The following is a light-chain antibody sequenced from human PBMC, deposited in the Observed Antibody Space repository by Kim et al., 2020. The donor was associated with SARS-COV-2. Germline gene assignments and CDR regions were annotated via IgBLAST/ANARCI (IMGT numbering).Light chain of an antibody. CDR3: QAWDSTGV. J-gene: IGLJ3*02. V-gene: IGLV3-1*01. CDR1: KLGNKF. CDR2: QDS. Sequence: ESVSSGQTARSTCSGDKLGNKFVSWYQQKPGQSPVLVIYQDSRRPSGIPERFSGSNSGNTAALTISGTLTMDEADYYCQAWDSTGVFGGGTKLTVL.